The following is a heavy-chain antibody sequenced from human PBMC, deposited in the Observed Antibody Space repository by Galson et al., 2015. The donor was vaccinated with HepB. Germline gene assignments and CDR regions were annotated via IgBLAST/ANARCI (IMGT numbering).Heavy chain of an antibody. V-gene: IGHV1-18*04. CDR3: AEGSFLSPGCFYI. CDR1: AYTFSSHG. Sequence: SVKVSCKASAYTFSSHGLSWVRQAPGQGLEWMGWINAYNANTHYAQKFQGRVTMTTDTSTSIVHMELRSLRSDDTAIYYCAEGSFLSPGCFYIWGQRTFVTVPA. D-gene: IGHD2/OR15-2a*01. CDR2: INAYNANT. J-gene: IGHJ3*02.